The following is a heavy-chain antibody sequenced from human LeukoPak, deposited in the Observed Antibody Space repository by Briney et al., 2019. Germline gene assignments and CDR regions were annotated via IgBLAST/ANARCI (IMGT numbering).Heavy chain of an antibody. Sequence: ASVKVSCKASGYTFTSYGISWVRQAPGQGLEWMGWISAYNGNTNYAQKLQGRVTMTTDTSTSTAYMELGSLRSDDTAVYYCARALYYYDSSGYSYWGQGTLVTVSS. CDR2: ISAYNGNT. D-gene: IGHD3-22*01. V-gene: IGHV1-18*01. CDR3: ARALYYYDSSGYSY. J-gene: IGHJ4*02. CDR1: GYTFTSYG.